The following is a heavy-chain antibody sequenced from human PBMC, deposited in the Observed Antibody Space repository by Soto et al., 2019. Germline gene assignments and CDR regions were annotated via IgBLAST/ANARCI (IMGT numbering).Heavy chain of an antibody. CDR1: GFTLSKARMG. Sequence: SGPTLVNPTETLTLTCTVSGFTLSKARMGVSWIRRPTGKALEWLAHIFSNDEKSYSTSLKSRLTISRDTSKSQVVLTMTNMDPVDTATYYCARIQARIWCDPWGQGTLVTVSS. J-gene: IGHJ5*02. CDR3: ARIQARIWCDP. CDR2: IFSNDEK. V-gene: IGHV2-26*01.